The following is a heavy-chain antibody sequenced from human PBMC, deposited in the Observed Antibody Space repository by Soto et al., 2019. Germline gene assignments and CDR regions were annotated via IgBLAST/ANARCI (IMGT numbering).Heavy chain of an antibody. J-gene: IGHJ6*03. D-gene: IGHD6-6*01. CDR2: IYYSGST. CDR1: GGSISSSSYY. Sequence: SETLSLTCTVSGGSISSSSYYWGWIRQPPGKGLEWIGSIYYSGSTYYNPSLKSRVTISVDTSKNQFSLKLSSVTAADTAVYYCARLDSSSPYYYYYMDVWAKGTTVTVSS. V-gene: IGHV4-39*01. CDR3: ARLDSSSPYYYYYMDV.